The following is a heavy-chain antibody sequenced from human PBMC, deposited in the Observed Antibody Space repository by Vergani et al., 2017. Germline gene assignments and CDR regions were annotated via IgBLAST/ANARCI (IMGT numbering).Heavy chain of an antibody. J-gene: IGHJ3*02. Sequence: EVQLLESGGDLVQPGGSLRLSCAASGFTFIMHAMSWVRQAPGKGLEWVSTLSASDRRTHYADSVKGRFTISRDISKNTLFLHMNSLRPEDTAVYYCAEVGRSEVAGTFGAFDIWGQGTMVTVSS. CDR3: AEVGRSEVAGTFGAFDI. CDR2: LSASDRRT. D-gene: IGHD6-19*01. CDR1: GFTFIMHA. V-gene: IGHV3-23*01.